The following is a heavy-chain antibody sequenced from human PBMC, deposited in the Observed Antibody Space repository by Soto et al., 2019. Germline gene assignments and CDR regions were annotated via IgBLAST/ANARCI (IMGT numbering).Heavy chain of an antibody. D-gene: IGHD2-2*01. CDR2: IIPIPGTA. CDR3: ARSQGSSTSLEIYYYYYYGMDV. J-gene: IGHJ6*02. Sequence: QVQLVQSGAEVKKPGSSVKVSCKASGGTFGSYAISWVRQAPGQGLEWMGGIIPIPGTANYAQTFQGRVTIAADESTSTVYMGLSSLRSEDTAVYYCARSQGSSTSLEIYYYYYYGMDVWGQGTTVTVSS. CDR1: GGTFGSYA. V-gene: IGHV1-69*01.